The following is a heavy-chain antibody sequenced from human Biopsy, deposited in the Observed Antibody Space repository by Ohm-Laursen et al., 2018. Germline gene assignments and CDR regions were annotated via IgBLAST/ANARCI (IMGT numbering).Heavy chain of an antibody. D-gene: IGHD3-3*01. Sequence: SVKVSCKAPGGTFSNYGVNWVRQAPGQSLEWLGGNIPILGTGNYAQKFQDRVTVAADTSTSTAYMELRSLRSDDTALYYCARDRTPYYDFWSGKSFDNWFDPWGQGTLVTVSS. V-gene: IGHV1-69*06. CDR3: ARDRTPYYDFWSGKSFDNWFDP. CDR1: GGTFSNYG. J-gene: IGHJ5*02. CDR2: NIPILGTG.